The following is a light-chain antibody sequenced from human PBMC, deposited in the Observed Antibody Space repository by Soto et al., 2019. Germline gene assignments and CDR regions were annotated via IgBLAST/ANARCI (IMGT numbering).Light chain of an antibody. J-gene: IGKJ2*01. CDR1: QSISSW. CDR3: QQYNSSYT. V-gene: IGKV1-5*03. CDR2: KAS. Sequence: DIQMTQSPSTLSASVGDRVTITCRASQSISSWLAWYQQKPGKAPKLLIYKASSLESGVPSRFSGSGSGTEFTLTISSLQPDDFATYYCQQYNSSYTFGQGNKLEI.